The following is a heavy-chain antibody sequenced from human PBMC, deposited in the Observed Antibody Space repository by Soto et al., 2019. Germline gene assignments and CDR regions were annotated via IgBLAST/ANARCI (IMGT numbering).Heavy chain of an antibody. V-gene: IGHV4-39*01. D-gene: IGHD6-6*01. J-gene: IGHJ5*02. CDR1: GGSISSSTYY. CDR2: MYNSGNK. Sequence: SETLSLTCTVSGGSISSSTYYWEWIRQHPGKGLEWIGSMYNSGNKYYNPSLESRVTMSVDTSKNQFSLKLSYLTPTDTAVYYCARRSSSSLGSLFDPWGRGILVTVSS. CDR3: ARRSSSSLGSLFDP.